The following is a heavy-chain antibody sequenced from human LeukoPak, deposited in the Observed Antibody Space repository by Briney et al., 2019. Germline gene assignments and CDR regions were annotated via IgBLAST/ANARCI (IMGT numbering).Heavy chain of an antibody. D-gene: IGHD6-19*01. Sequence: PGGSLRLSCAASGFTFSSYWMSWVRQAPGKGLEWVANIKQDGSEKYYVDSVKGRFTISRDNAKNSLYLQMNSLRAGDTAVYYCARETIRRLGSGWYGFDYWGQGTLVTVSS. J-gene: IGHJ4*02. V-gene: IGHV3-7*01. CDR2: IKQDGSEK. CDR3: ARETIRRLGSGWYGFDY. CDR1: GFTFSSYW.